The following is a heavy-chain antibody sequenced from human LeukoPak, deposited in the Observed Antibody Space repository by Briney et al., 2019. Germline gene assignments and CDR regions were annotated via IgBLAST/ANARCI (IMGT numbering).Heavy chain of an antibody. Sequence: PGGSLRLSCAASGFTFSSYSMNWVRQAPGKGLEWVSSISSSSSYIYYADSVKGRFTISRDNAKNSLYLQMNSLRAEDTAVYYCATRMVRGPYYYYGMDVWGQGTTVTVSS. D-gene: IGHD3-10*01. CDR1: GFTFSSYS. V-gene: IGHV3-21*01. J-gene: IGHJ6*02. CDR2: ISSSSSYI. CDR3: ATRMVRGPYYYYGMDV.